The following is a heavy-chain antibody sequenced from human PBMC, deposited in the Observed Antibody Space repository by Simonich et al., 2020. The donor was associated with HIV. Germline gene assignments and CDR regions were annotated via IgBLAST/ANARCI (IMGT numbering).Heavy chain of an antibody. CDR3: ARMYGGYVPYYFDY. Sequence: QVQLQQWGAGLLKPSETLSLTCAVYGGSFSGYYWSWIRQPPGKGLEWIGEINHSGSTNYNPSLKSRVTISVDTSKNQFSLKLSSVTAADTAVYYCARMYGGYVPYYFDYWGQGTLVTVSS. CDR2: INHSGST. CDR1: GGSFSGYY. V-gene: IGHV4-34*01. D-gene: IGHD4-17*01. J-gene: IGHJ4*02.